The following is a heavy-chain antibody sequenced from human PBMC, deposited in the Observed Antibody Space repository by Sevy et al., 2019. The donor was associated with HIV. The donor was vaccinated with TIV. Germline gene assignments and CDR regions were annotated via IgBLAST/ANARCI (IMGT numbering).Heavy chain of an antibody. CDR3: ARRGPGSYTYYYYGMDV. J-gene: IGHJ6*02. CDR1: GYTFTSYG. V-gene: IGHV1-18*01. CDR2: ISAYNGNT. Sequence: ASVKVSCKASGYTFTSYGISWVRQAPGQGLEWMGWISAYNGNTNYAQKLQGRVTMTTDTSTSTAYMELRSLRSDDTAVYYCARRGPGSYTYYYYGMDVWGQGTTVTVSS. D-gene: IGHD3-10*01.